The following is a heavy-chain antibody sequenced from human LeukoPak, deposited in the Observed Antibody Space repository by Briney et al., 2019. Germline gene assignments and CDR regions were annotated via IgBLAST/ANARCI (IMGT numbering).Heavy chain of an antibody. J-gene: IGHJ4*02. CDR1: GFTFSRYW. CDR2: ISTDGSSS. Sequence: GGSLRLSCAASGFTFSRYWMHWLRQGPGKGLVWVSRISTDGSSSTYADSVKGRFTISRDNGKNTLYLQMNSLRSEDTAMYYCAKESGKFDYWGQGTLVAVSS. CDR3: AKESGKFDY. V-gene: IGHV3-74*01.